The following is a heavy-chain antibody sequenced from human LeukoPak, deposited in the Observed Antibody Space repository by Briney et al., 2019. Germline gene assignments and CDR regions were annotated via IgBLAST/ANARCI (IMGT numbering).Heavy chain of an antibody. CDR2: IYSGGST. D-gene: IGHD1-26*01. Sequence: GGSLRLSCAASGYTFSSYSMNWVRQAPGKGLEWVSVIYSGGSTYYADSVKGRFTISRDNSKNTLYLQMNSLRAEDTAVYYCARKSGSYYAGGDYFDYWGQGTLVTVSS. CDR1: GYTFSSYS. CDR3: ARKSGSYYAGGDYFDY. J-gene: IGHJ4*02. V-gene: IGHV3-66*02.